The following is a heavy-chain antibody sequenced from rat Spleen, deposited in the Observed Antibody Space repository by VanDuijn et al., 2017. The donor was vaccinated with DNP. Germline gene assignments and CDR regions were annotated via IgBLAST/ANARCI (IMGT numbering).Heavy chain of an antibody. Sequence: QVQLRESGPGLVQPSQTLSLACTVSGFSLTSYHVHWVRQPPRKVLEWMGRVYFDGDTAYNSALKSRLSISRDTSKSQVFLKMNSVQTEDTAMYFCARSKYNYVGWFAYWGQGTLVTVSS. CDR1: GFSLTSYH. D-gene: IGHD1-5*01. CDR2: VYFDGDT. J-gene: IGHJ3*01. CDR3: ARSKYNYVGWFAY. V-gene: IGHV2-32*01.